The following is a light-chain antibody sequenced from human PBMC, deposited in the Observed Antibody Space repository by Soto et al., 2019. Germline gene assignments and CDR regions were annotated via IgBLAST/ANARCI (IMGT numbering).Light chain of an antibody. CDR1: QSVKNK. Sequence: EIVMTQSPATLSVSPGERATLSCRASQSVKNKLAWYQQKLGQAPRLLIYGASTRATGLPARFSGSGSGTEFTLTISGLQSEDFAVYYCQQYHDWPPVPFGPGTKVDIK. V-gene: IGKV3-15*01. J-gene: IGKJ3*01. CDR3: QQYHDWPPVP. CDR2: GAS.